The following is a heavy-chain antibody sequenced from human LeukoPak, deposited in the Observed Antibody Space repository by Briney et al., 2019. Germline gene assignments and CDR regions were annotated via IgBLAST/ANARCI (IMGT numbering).Heavy chain of an antibody. CDR2: INHNGNVN. Sequence: GGSLRLSCAASGFTFSSYWMNWARQAPGKGLEWVASINHNGNVNYYVDSVKGRFTISRDNAKNSLYLQMSNLRAEDTAVYYCARVFGWYYFDYWGQGTLVTVSS. CDR1: GFTFSSYW. V-gene: IGHV3-7*03. CDR3: ARVFGWYYFDY. J-gene: IGHJ4*02. D-gene: IGHD6-19*01.